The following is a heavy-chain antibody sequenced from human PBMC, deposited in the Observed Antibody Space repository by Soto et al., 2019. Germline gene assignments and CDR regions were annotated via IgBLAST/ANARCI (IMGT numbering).Heavy chain of an antibody. CDR2: ISAYNDNT. J-gene: IGHJ4*02. CDR3: ARGQIQSDFDY. Sequence: ASGKVACKGSGYTLTSYGLNWVRRAPGQGLEWMGWISAYNDNTYYAQKVQGRVILTIDTSTSTGSMELRSLISDDTAVYYCARGQIQSDFDYWGQGSLVTVSS. D-gene: IGHD3-3*01. CDR1: GYTLTSYG. V-gene: IGHV1-18*04.